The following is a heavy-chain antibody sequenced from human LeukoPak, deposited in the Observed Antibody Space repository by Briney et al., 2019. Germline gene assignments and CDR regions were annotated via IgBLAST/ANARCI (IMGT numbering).Heavy chain of an antibody. J-gene: IGHJ1*01. Sequence: SETLSLTCTVSGGSISTYYWSWIRQPPGKGLEWIGYIFYSGSTNYNPSLKSRVTISVDTSKNQFSLKLSSVTAADTAVYYCARYLDYGGNSRVFQHWGQGTLVTVSS. V-gene: IGHV4-59*12. CDR1: GGSISTYY. D-gene: IGHD4-23*01. CDR3: ARYLDYGGNSRVFQH. CDR2: IFYSGST.